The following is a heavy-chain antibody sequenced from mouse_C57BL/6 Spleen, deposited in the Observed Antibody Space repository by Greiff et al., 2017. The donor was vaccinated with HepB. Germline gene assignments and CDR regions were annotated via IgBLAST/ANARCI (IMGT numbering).Heavy chain of an antibody. V-gene: IGHV1-80*01. CDR3: ARLHYGSSSPWYFDV. Sequence: VQLQQSGAELVKPGASVKISCKASGYAFSSYWMNWVKQRPGKGLEWIGQIYPGDGDTNYNGKFKGKATLTADKSSSTAYMQLSSLTSEDSAVYFCARLHYGSSSPWYFDVWGTVTTVTVSS. J-gene: IGHJ1*03. CDR2: IYPGDGDT. D-gene: IGHD1-1*01. CDR1: GYAFSSYW.